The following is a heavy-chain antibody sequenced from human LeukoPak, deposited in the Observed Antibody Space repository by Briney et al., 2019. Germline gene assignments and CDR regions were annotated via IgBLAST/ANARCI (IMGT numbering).Heavy chain of an antibody. CDR1: GFTVSSNY. Sequence: PGGSLRLSCAASGFTVSSNYMSRVRQAPGKGLEWVSVIYSGGSTYYADSVKGRFTISRDNSKNTLYLQMNSLRAEDTAVYYCARDSSTMEVYFQHWGQGTLVTVSS. CDR2: IYSGGST. CDR3: ARDSSTMEVYFQH. D-gene: IGHD3-10*01. V-gene: IGHV3-53*01. J-gene: IGHJ1*01.